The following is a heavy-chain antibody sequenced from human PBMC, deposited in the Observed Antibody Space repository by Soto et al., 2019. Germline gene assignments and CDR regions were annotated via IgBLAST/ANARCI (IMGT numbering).Heavy chain of an antibody. J-gene: IGHJ4*02. D-gene: IGHD2-2*01. V-gene: IGHV1-3*01. CDR1: GYTFTSYA. Sequence: QVQLVQSGAEVNKPGASVKVSCKASGYTFTSYAMHWVRQAPGQRLEWMGWINAGNGNTKYSQKFQGRVTITRDTSASTAYMELSSLRSEDTAVYYCARVGMVVVPAVTGPFDYWGQGTLVTVSS. CDR3: ARVGMVVVPAVTGPFDY. CDR2: INAGNGNT.